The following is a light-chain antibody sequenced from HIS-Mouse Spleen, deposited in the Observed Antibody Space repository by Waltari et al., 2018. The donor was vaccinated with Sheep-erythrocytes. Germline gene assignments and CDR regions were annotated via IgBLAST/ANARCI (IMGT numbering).Light chain of an antibody. Sequence: QSVLTQLPSASGTPGQRVTISCSGSSSNIGSNTVNWYQQLPGTAPKLLIYSNIRRPSGVPDRFSGSKSGTSASLAISGLQSEDEADYYCAAWDDSLNGPVFGGGTKLTVL. V-gene: IGLV1-44*01. CDR2: SNI. CDR1: SSNIGSNT. CDR3: AAWDDSLNGPV. J-gene: IGLJ3*02.